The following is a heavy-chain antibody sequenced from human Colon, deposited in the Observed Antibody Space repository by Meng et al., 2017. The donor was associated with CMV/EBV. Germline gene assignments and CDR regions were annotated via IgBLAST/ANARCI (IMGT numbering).Heavy chain of an antibody. CDR3: ARDGIRGVFFFDY. CDR2: IDANSGGT. J-gene: IGHJ4*02. D-gene: IGHD1-14*01. CDR1: AFTCTGHC. V-gene: IGHV1-2*02. Sequence: AQHVQSGGEGAEPGASVKVSCKASAFTCTGHCMHWVRQAPGQGLEWMGWIDANSGGTNYAQKFQGRLTMTRDTSISTVYMELNRLRSDDTAVYFCARDGIRGVFFFDYWGQGTLVTVSS.